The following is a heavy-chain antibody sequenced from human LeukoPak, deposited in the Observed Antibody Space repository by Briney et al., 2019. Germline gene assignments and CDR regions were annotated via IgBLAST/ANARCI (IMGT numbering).Heavy chain of an antibody. CDR3: ARDRQWLRPFDY. D-gene: IGHD5-12*01. V-gene: IGHV3-7*03. CDR2: IKQDGSEK. J-gene: IGHJ4*02. Sequence: PGGSLRLSCAASGFTFGSYWMSWVRQAPGKGLEWVANIKQDGSEKYYVDSVKGRFTISRDNAKSSLYLQMNSLRAEDTAVYYCARDRQWLRPFDYWGQGTLVTVSS. CDR1: GFTFGSYW.